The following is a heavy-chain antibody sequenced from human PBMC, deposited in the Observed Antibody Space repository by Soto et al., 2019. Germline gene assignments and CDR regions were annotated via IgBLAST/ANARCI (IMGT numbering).Heavy chain of an antibody. Sequence: GGSLGLSCAASGFSVSSYSMNGVRQAPGKGLEWVSSMSSSSSYIYYADSVKGRFTISRDNAKNSLYLQMNSLRAEDTAVYYCARDYYDSSGYEAFFDSWGQGTLVTVSS. D-gene: IGHD3-22*01. V-gene: IGHV3-21*01. CDR1: GFSVSSYS. J-gene: IGHJ4*02. CDR3: ARDYYDSSGYEAFFDS. CDR2: MSSSSSYI.